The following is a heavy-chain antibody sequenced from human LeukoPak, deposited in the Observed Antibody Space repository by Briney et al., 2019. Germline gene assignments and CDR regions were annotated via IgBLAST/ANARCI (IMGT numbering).Heavy chain of an antibody. CDR1: GFTFDDYA. Sequence: GGSLRLSCAASGFTFDDYAMHWVRQAPGKGLEWVSGISWNSGSIGYADSVKGRFTISRNNAKNSLYLQMNSLRAEDTALYYCAKDRGKGWNQYYFDYWGRGTLVTVSA. V-gene: IGHV3-9*01. CDR3: AKDRGKGWNQYYFDY. CDR2: ISWNSGSI. D-gene: IGHD1-1*01. J-gene: IGHJ4*02.